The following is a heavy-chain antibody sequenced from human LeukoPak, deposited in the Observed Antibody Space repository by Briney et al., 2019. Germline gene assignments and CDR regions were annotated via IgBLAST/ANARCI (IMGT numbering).Heavy chain of an antibody. D-gene: IGHD3-9*01. CDR1: GYTFTSYY. CDR3: ARGGGYFDWLLLPYFDY. Sequence: ASVKVSCKASGYTFTSYYMHWVRQAPGQGLEWMGMINPSGGSTSYAQKFQGRVTMTRDMSTSTVYMELSSLRSEDTAVYYCARGGGYFDWLLLPYFDYWGQGTLVTVSS. CDR2: INPSGGST. J-gene: IGHJ4*02. V-gene: IGHV1-46*01.